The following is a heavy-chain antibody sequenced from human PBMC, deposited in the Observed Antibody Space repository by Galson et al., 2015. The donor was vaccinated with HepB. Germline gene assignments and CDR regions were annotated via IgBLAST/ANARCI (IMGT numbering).Heavy chain of an antibody. J-gene: IGHJ1*01. CDR1: GYTFTSYA. CDR3: ARVRGAVAGAEYFQH. Sequence: SVKVSCKASGYTFTSYAMHWVRQAPGQRLEWMGWINAGNGNTKYSQKFQGRVTITRDASASTAYMELSSLRSEDTAVYYCARVRGAVAGAEYFQHWGQGTLVTVSS. CDR2: INAGNGNT. V-gene: IGHV1-3*01. D-gene: IGHD6-19*01.